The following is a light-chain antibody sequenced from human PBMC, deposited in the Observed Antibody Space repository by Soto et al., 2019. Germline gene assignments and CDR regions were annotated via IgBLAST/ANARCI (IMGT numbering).Light chain of an antibody. V-gene: IGKV4-1*01. J-gene: IGKJ3*01. CDR3: QQYYSTPFT. CDR2: WAS. CDR1: QSILDSSNNKNS. Sequence: DIVMTQSPDSLAMSLGERATINCKSSQSILDSSNNKNSLAWFQQKAGQPPKLLFYWASTRESGVPDRFSGSGFGTDFALTISSLQAEDVAVYYCQQYYSTPFTFGPGTKVDIK.